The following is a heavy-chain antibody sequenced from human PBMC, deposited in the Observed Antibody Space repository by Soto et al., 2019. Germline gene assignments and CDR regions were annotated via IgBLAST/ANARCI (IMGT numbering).Heavy chain of an antibody. Sequence: SVKVSCKASGGTFSSYAISWVRQAPGQGLEWMGGIIPIFGTANYAQKFQGRVTITADESTSTAYMELSSLRSEDTAVYYCARAVPADIGVLTDYYIDYWGQGTLVTVSS. V-gene: IGHV1-69*13. D-gene: IGHD2-2*01. J-gene: IGHJ4*02. CDR3: ARAVPADIGVLTDYYIDY. CDR1: GGTFSSYA. CDR2: IIPIFGTA.